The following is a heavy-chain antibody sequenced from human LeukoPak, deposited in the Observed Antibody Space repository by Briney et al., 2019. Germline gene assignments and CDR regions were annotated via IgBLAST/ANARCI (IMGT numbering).Heavy chain of an antibody. D-gene: IGHD4-23*01. Sequence: ASVKVSCKASGYTFTSYYMHWVRQAPGQGLEWMGIINPSGGSTSYAQKFQGRVTMTRDTSTSTVYMELSSLSSEDTSVYYCARGDGGNSGPRRAFDYWGQGTLVTVSS. J-gene: IGHJ4*02. CDR3: ARGDGGNSGPRRAFDY. V-gene: IGHV1-46*01. CDR1: GYTFTSYY. CDR2: INPSGGST.